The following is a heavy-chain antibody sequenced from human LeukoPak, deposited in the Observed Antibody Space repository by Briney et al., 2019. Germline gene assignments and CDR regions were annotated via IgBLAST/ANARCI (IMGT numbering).Heavy chain of an antibody. Sequence: ETLSLTCTVSGGSISSHYWSWIRQPPGKGLEWIGYIYYSGSTNYNPSLKSRVTISVDTSKNQFSLKLSSVTAADTAVYYCARGRDCSSTSCSTYYYYYYMDVWGKGTTVTVSS. CDR1: GGSISSHY. V-gene: IGHV4-59*11. CDR2: IYYSGST. D-gene: IGHD2-2*02. CDR3: ARGRDCSSTSCSTYYYYYYMDV. J-gene: IGHJ6*03.